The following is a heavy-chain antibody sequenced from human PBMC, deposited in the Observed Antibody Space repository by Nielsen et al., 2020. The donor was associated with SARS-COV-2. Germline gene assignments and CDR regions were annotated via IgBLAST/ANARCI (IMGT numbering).Heavy chain of an antibody. Sequence: SETLSLTCTVSGGSISSGGYYWTWIRQHPGKGLECIGYIYYSGSTYYNPSLKSRVTISVDTSKNQFSLKLSSVTAADTAVYYCARDRHSSSPYGMGVWGQGTTVTVSS. CDR1: GGSISSGGYY. J-gene: IGHJ6*02. CDR3: ARDRHSSSPYGMGV. V-gene: IGHV4-31*03. CDR2: IYYSGST. D-gene: IGHD6-6*01.